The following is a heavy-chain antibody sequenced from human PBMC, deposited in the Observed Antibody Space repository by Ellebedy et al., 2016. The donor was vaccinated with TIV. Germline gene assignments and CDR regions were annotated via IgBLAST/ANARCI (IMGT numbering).Heavy chain of an antibody. CDR2: ISGSTITS. Sequence: GGSLRLSCTASGFTFTPYSMNWVRQAPGKGLEWISYISGSTITSYYADSVKGRLSISRDNAKNSLYLQMNGLGVEDTAVYFCARDMAWGNERVIDAFDIWGHGTLVTVSS. D-gene: IGHD7-27*01. J-gene: IGHJ3*02. CDR1: GFTFTPYS. CDR3: ARDMAWGNERVIDAFDI. V-gene: IGHV3-48*04.